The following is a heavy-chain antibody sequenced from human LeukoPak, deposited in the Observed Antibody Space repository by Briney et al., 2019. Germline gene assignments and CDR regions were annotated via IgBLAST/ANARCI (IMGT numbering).Heavy chain of an antibody. CDR2: IWYDGSNK. CDR3: ARGDVHASILWWAYGFDI. CDR1: GFTFSSYG. V-gene: IGHV3-33*01. J-gene: IGHJ3*02. Sequence: GRSLRLSCAASGFTFSSYGMHWVRQAPGKGLEWVAVIWYDGSNKYYADSVKGRFTISRDNSKNTLYLQMNSLRAEDTAVYYCARGDVHASILWWAYGFDIWGQGTMVTVSS. D-gene: IGHD2-21*01.